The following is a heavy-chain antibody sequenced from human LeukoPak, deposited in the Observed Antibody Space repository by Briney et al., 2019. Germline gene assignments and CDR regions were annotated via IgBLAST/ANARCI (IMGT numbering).Heavy chain of an antibody. D-gene: IGHD3-22*01. CDR3: AKQYYEGSGPFEY. Sequence: GGSLRLSCAASGFTFSSYAMHWVRQAPGKGLEWVAVISNDGSHKYYADSVEGRVTISRDDSRNTLFLQMNSLRAEDTAVYYCAKQYYEGSGPFEYWGQGTLVTVSS. CDR2: ISNDGSHK. V-gene: IGHV3-30*18. J-gene: IGHJ4*02. CDR1: GFTFSSYA.